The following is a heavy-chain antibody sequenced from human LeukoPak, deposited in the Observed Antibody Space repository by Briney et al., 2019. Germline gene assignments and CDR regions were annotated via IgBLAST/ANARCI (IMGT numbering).Heavy chain of an antibody. CDR1: GGSISSGDYY. J-gene: IGHJ5*02. Sequence: PSETLSLTCTVSGGSISSGDYYWSWIRQPPGKGLEWIGYIYSSGSTYYNPSLKSRVTISVDTSKNQFSLKLSSVTAADTAVYYRARVRSITIFGVVIDWNWFDPWGQGTLVTVSS. D-gene: IGHD3-3*01. V-gene: IGHV4-30-4*08. CDR3: ARVRSITIFGVVIDWNWFDP. CDR2: IYSSGST.